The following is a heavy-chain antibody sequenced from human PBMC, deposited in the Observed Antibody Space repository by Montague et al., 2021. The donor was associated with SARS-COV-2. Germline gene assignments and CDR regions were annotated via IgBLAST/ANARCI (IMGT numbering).Heavy chain of an antibody. D-gene: IGHD2-15*01. CDR1: GGSTSNYY. CDR2: IFYIGST. V-gene: IGHV4-59*01. J-gene: IGHJ4*02. CDR3: ARAQNICFIANCVNYFDL. Sequence: SETLSLTCSVSGGSTSNYYWTWIRKSPGKGLQWIGYIFYIGSTKFNPSLKSRVSMSLDTSKNHFSLRLSAVTAADTARYYCARAQNICFIANCVNYFDLWGLGALVTVSS.